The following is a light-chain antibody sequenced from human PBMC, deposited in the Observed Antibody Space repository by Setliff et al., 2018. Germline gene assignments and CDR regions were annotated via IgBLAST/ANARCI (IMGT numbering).Light chain of an antibody. J-gene: IGLJ3*02. Sequence: QSALTQPASVSGSPGQSITISCTGTSSDVGGYNYVSWYQQHPGKAPKLMIYDVSKRPSGVSNRFSGSKSGNTASLTISGLQAEDEADYYCAAWDDSLSGWVFGGGTKVTVL. CDR1: SSDVGGYNY. CDR2: DVS. V-gene: IGLV2-14*01. CDR3: AAWDDSLSGWV.